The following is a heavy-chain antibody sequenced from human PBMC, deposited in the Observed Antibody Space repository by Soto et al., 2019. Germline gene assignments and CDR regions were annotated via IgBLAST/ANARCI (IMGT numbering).Heavy chain of an antibody. Sequence: PGESLKISCKGSGYSFTSYWIGWVRQMPGKGLEWMGIIYPGDSDTRYSPSFQGQVTISADKSISTAYLQWSSLKASDTAMYYCARQDCSSTSCYTGPLSWFDPRGQGTLVTVSS. CDR2: IYPGDSDT. CDR3: ARQDCSSTSCYTGPLSWFDP. V-gene: IGHV5-51*01. J-gene: IGHJ5*02. D-gene: IGHD2-2*02. CDR1: GYSFTSYW.